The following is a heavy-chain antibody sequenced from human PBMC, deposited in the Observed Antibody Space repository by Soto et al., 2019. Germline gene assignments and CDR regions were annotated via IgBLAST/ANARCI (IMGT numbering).Heavy chain of an antibody. D-gene: IGHD4-17*01. J-gene: IGHJ4*02. CDR3: AREPTHDYVDDVY. Sequence: TLSLTCTVSGGPISSGGYYWSWIRQHPGKGLEWIVYIYYSGSTYYNPSLKSRVTISVDTSKNQCSLNLSSVTAAATAVYYCAREPTHDYVDDVYWGQGTLVTVSS. V-gene: IGHV4-31*03. CDR2: IYYSGST. CDR1: GGPISSGGYY.